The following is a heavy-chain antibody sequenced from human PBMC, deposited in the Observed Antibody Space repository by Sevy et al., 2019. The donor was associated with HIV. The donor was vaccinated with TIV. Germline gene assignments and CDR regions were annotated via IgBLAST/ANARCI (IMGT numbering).Heavy chain of an antibody. V-gene: IGHV3-53*01. CDR2: ISSGGST. CDR3: ARDWSGLADAYGMDV. J-gene: IGHJ6*02. Sequence: GGSLRLSCAASGFTVSSNYMSWVRQAPGKGLEWVSVISSGGSTYYADSVKGRFTISRDNSKNTLYLQMNSLRAEDTAVYYCARDWSGLADAYGMDVWGHGTTVTVSS. D-gene: IGHD6-13*01. CDR1: GFTVSSNY.